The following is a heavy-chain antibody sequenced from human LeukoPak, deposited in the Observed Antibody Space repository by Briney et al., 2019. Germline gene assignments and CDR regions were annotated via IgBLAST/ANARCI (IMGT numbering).Heavy chain of an antibody. D-gene: IGHD3-16*01. J-gene: IGHJ4*02. Sequence: GGSLRLSCAASGFTFSSYAMSWVRQAPGKGLEWVSAISGSGGSTYYADSVKGRFTISRDNSKNTLYLQMNSLRAEDTAVYYCAKDQLSNYDYVTERFDYWGQGTLVTVSS. CDR3: AKDQLSNYDYVTERFDY. V-gene: IGHV3-23*01. CDR2: ISGSGGST. CDR1: GFTFSSYA.